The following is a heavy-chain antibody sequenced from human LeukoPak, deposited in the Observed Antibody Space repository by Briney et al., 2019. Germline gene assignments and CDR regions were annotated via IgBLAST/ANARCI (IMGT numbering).Heavy chain of an antibody. CDR2: IYYSGGT. Sequence: SETLSLTCTVSGGSISSYYWSWIRQPPGKGLEWIGYIYYSGGTNYNPSLKSRVTISVDTSKNQFSLKLSSVTAADTAVYYCARFRRDFDYWGQGTLVTVSS. V-gene: IGHV4-59*01. J-gene: IGHJ4*02. CDR1: GGSISSYY. CDR3: ARFRRDFDY.